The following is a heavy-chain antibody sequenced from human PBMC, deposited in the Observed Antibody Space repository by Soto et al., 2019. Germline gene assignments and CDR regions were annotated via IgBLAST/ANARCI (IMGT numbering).Heavy chain of an antibody. J-gene: IGHJ4*02. CDR1: GDSISSSNW. D-gene: IGHD3-22*01. V-gene: IGHV4-4*02. CDR3: ARASSGYFALFDY. CDR2: IYLSGTT. Sequence: QVQLQESGPGLVKPSGTLSLTCAVSGDSISSSNWWSWVRQPPGKGLEWIGRIYLSGTTNYNPSLKSRVTISVDKSKTQFSLKLSSMTAADTALYYCARASSGYFALFDYWCQGILVTVSS.